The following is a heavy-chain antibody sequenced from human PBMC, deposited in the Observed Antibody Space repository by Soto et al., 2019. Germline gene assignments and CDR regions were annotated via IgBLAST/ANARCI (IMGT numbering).Heavy chain of an antibody. D-gene: IGHD2-15*01. V-gene: IGHV3-48*02. CDR1: GXSFSTYK. CDR3: ARDRCYDGTCYSASDS. Sequence: GSLRLSCAASGXSFSTYKMDWVRQAPGKRPEWIAYISTTSFTIYYADSVKGLFTISRDNDRNSLYLEMNSLRDEDTAVYYCARDRCYDGTCYSASDSWGQGTLGTVSS. J-gene: IGHJ5*01. CDR2: ISTTSFTI.